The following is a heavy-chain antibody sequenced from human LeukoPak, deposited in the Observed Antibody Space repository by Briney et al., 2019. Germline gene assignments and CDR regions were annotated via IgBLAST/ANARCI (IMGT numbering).Heavy chain of an antibody. CDR1: GFTFSSYG. Sequence: GSLRLSCAASGFTFSSYGMHWVRQPPGKGLEWIGYIYYSGSTNYNPSLKSRVTISVDTSKNQFSLKLSSVTAADTAVYYCASQGDGYNLEGAFDIWGQGTMVTVSS. J-gene: IGHJ3*02. V-gene: IGHV4-59*01. CDR2: IYYSGST. D-gene: IGHD5-24*01. CDR3: ASQGDGYNLEGAFDI.